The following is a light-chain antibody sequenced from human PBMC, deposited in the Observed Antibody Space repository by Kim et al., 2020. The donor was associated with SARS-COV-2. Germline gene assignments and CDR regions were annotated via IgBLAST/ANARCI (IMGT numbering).Light chain of an antibody. J-gene: IGLJ3*02. CDR3: NSYTSSATWV. CDR2: DVS. CDR1: SSDVGAYNY. Sequence: QPALTQPASVSGSPGQSITISCTGTSSDVGAYNYVSWYQQHPGKAPKLMIYDVSNRPSGVSNRFSGSKSGNTASLTISGLQAEDEADYYCNSYTSSATWVFGGGTQLTVL. V-gene: IGLV2-14*03.